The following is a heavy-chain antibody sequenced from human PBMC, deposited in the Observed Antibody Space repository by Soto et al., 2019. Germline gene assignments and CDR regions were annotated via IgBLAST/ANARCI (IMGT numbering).Heavy chain of an antibody. D-gene: IGHD3-10*01. CDR1: GLSFSGYY. V-gene: IGHV4-34*01. Sequence: SATLSLNGAVNGLSFSGYYRSWIRQLPGKGLEWIGEINHSGSTNYNPSLKSRVTISVDTSKNQFSLKLSSVTAADTAVYYCARDRRLITMVRGVSLWFDPWGQGTLVTVS. CDR2: INHSGST. CDR3: ARDRRLITMVRGVSLWFDP. J-gene: IGHJ5*02.